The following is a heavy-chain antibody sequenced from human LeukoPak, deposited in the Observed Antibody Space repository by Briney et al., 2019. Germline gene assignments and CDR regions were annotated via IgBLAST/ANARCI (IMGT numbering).Heavy chain of an antibody. D-gene: IGHD3-10*01. V-gene: IGHV4-59*08. J-gene: IGHJ4*02. CDR1: AGSISSYY. CDR3: ARQVKTYYGSASFDY. CDR2: IYYSGST. Sequence: SETLSLTCTVSAGSISSYYWGWIRQPPGKGLEWIVYIYYSGSTDYNPSLKSRVTITVDTSKNQFSLKLSSVTAADTAVYYCARQVKTYYGSASFDYWGQGTLVTVSS.